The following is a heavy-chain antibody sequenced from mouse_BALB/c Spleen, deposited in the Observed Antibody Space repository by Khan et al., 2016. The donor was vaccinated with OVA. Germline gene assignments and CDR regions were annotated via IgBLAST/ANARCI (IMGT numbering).Heavy chain of an antibody. V-gene: IGHV1-7*01. D-gene: IGHD1-1*02. J-gene: IGHJ2*01. CDR1: GYTFINYW. Sequence: QVQLKESGAELAKPGASVKMSCKASGYTFINYWILWVKQRPGQGLEWIGYINPSTGYTEYNQNFKDKATLTADKSSSTAYMQLSSLTSEDSAVYYCARRGQRWDFDYWGKGTTLTVSS. CDR3: ARRGQRWDFDY. CDR2: INPSTGYT.